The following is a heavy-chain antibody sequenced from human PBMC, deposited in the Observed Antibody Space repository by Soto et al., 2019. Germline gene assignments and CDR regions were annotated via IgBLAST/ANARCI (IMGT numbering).Heavy chain of an antibody. CDR3: VKDASGWWAHVVY. D-gene: IGHD6-19*01. J-gene: IGHJ4*02. V-gene: IGHV3-30*18. CDR1: GFTFSTYA. CDR2: ISYDGSNK. Sequence: QVQLVESGGGVVQPGRSLRLSCGASGFTFSTYAMHWVRQTPGKGLEWVAAISYDGSNKYYGESVKGRFTISRDNSKKTLSLQMNRMRPEDTVIYYGVKDASGWWAHVVYWGQGTVVTVS.